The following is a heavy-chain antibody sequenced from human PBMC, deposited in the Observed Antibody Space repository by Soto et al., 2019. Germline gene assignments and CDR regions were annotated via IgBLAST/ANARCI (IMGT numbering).Heavy chain of an antibody. Sequence: QVTLVQSGAEVKKPGASVKVSCKASGNIFTSNGFTWVRQAPGQGLEWMGWISAYNGNPNHAQNFQGRVIMTTDTSTRTAYLELRSLRSDDTAVYYCARVPHNFNWVPYGLDVWGQGTTVTVSS. D-gene: IGHD7-27*01. CDR2: ISAYNGNP. V-gene: IGHV1-18*04. CDR1: GNIFTSNG. J-gene: IGHJ6*02. CDR3: ARVPHNFNWVPYGLDV.